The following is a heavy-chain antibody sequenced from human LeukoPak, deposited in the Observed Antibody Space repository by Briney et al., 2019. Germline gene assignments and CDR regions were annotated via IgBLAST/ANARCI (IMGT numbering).Heavy chain of an antibody. Sequence: PSETLSLTCTVSGYSISSGYYWGWIRPPPGKGLEWIGSIYHSGSTYYNPSLKSRVTISVDTSKNQFSLKLSSVTAADTAVYYCARATSSYDFWSGYYWYFDLWGRGTLVTVSS. V-gene: IGHV4-38-2*02. CDR1: GYSISSGYY. J-gene: IGHJ2*01. D-gene: IGHD3-3*01. CDR3: ARATSSYDFWSGYYWYFDL. CDR2: IYHSGST.